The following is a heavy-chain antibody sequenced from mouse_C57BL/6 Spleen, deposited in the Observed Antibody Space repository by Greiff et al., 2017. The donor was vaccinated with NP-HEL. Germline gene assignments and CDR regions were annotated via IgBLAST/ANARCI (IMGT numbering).Heavy chain of an antibody. J-gene: IGHJ2*01. V-gene: IGHV1-19*01. CDR1: GYTFTDYY. D-gene: IGHD1-1*01. CDR2: INPYNGGT. Sequence: VQLQQSGPVLVKPGASVKMSCKASGYTFTDYYMNWVKQSHGKSLEWIGVINPYNGGTSSNQKFKGKATLTVDKASSTAYMELNSLTSEDSAVYYCARSAITTVLDYWGQGTTLTVSS. CDR3: ARSAITTVLDY.